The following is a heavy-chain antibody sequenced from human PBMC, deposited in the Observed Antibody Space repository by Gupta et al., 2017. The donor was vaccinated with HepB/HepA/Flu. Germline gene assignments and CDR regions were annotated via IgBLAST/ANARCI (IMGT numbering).Heavy chain of an antibody. V-gene: IGHV3-48*03. D-gene: IGHD7-27*01. CDR1: GFTFSNYE. CDR3: ARESSPGDGAYYYYGMDV. CDR2: ISSSGSTI. Sequence: EVQLVESGGGLVQPGGSLRLSCAASGFTFSNYEMNWVRQAPGKGLEWVSYISSSGSTIYYADSVKGRFTISRDNAKNSLYLQMDSLRAEDTAVYYCARESSPGDGAYYYYGMDVWGQGTTVTVSS. J-gene: IGHJ6*02.